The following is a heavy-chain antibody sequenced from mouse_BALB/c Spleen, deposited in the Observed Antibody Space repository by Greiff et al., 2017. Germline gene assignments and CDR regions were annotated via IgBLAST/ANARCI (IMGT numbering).Heavy chain of an antibody. J-gene: IGHJ2*01. CDR1: GFTFSDYY. CDR3: ARGGHDYDTYFDY. CDR2: ISDGGSYT. Sequence: EVQLQESGGGLVKPGGSLKLSCAASGFTFSDYYMYWVRQTPEKRLEWVATISDGGSYTYYPDSVKGRFTISRDNAKNNLYLQMSSLKSEDTAMYYCARGGHDYDTYFDYWGQGTTLTVSS. V-gene: IGHV5-4*02. D-gene: IGHD2-4*01.